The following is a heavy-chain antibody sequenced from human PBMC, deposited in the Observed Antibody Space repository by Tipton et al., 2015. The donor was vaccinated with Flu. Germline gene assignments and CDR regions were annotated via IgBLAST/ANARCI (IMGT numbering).Heavy chain of an antibody. D-gene: IGHD5-24*01. CDR3: ARDVDGYNGHDY. Sequence: TLSLTCTVSGGSISSSSHYWGWIRQAPGRGLEWVGSIYYTGYPYYNSSLKSRLAMSIDTSKKQFSLRLSSVTAADTAVYYCARDVDGYNGHDYWGQGALVTVSS. CDR2: IYYTGYP. CDR1: GGSISSSSHY. V-gene: IGHV4-39*07. J-gene: IGHJ4*02.